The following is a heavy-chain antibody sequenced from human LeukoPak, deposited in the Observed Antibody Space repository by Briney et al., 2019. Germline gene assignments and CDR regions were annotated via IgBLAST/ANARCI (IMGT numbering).Heavy chain of an antibody. CDR1: GFIVSSNY. CDR3: AKGSVDTSYIYD. Sequence: PGGSLVPPWGAFGFIVSSNYMGWDRQAPGKGLGWVSVIYTGGSNYFAGAVKARFTISRDNSKNPLFLKMKRFDREDTAFFYLAKGSVDTSYIYDGGQRSPVSVS. D-gene: IGHD3-10*01. CDR2: IYTGGSN. V-gene: IGHV3-66*01. J-gene: IGHJ4*02.